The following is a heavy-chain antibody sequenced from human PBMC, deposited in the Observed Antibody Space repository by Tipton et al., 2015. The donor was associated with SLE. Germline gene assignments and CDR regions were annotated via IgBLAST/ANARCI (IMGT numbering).Heavy chain of an antibody. D-gene: IGHD6-19*01. V-gene: IGHV1-46*01. J-gene: IGHJ4*02. Sequence: QSGAEVKKAGSSVKVSCKASGGTFSSFGISWVRQAPGQGLEWVGIINPSGSLTSYAQQFQGRVTVTSDTSTSTVYMELSGLRSEDTAVYYCATAGNSGWYAFDNWGQGTLVTVSS. CDR2: INPSGSLT. CDR1: GGTFSSFG. CDR3: ATAGNSGWYAFDN.